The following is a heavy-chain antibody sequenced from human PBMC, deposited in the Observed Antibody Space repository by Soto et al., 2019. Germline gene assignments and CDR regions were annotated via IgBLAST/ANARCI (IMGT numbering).Heavy chain of an antibody. CDR1: GGSFNSGDYH. CDR3: AMSSGYSNYFFDA. CDR2: IYYSGGT. Sequence: ASETLSLTCTVSGGSFNSGDYHWNWIRQSPEKGLEWIGYIYYSGGTYYNPSLKSRLLISVDPSKNQFSLTLSSVTTADTAVYYCAMSSGYSNYFFDAWGPGTLVTVSS. V-gene: IGHV4-30-4*01. D-gene: IGHD3-22*01. J-gene: IGHJ4*02.